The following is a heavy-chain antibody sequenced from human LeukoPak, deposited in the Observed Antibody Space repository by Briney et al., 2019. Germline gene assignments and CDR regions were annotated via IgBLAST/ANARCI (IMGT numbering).Heavy chain of an antibody. CDR1: VGSLSRSSYY. J-gene: IGHJ3*01. D-gene: IGHD6-6*01. CDR2: IYYSGST. Sequence: PSESLSLTCTVCVGSLSRSSYYWGWLRQPRGRGVEGIGSIYYSGSTYYNPSLKSRVTISVDTSKNQFSLKLSSVTAVDTAVYYCAARGKYSSSPNWGQGTMVTVSS. V-gene: IGHV4-39*07. CDR3: AARGKYSSSPN.